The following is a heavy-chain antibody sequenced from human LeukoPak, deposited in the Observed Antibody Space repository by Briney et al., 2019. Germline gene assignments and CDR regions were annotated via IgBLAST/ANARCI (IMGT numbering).Heavy chain of an antibody. Sequence: GGSLRLSCEASGFTFSNYELNWVRQAPGEGLEWLSYISSGGTTIYYADSLKGRFTISRDNANSSLYLRMNSLRAEDTAVYYCARVFRDSYYYYKMDVWGKGTTVTVSS. V-gene: IGHV3-48*03. J-gene: IGHJ6*03. CDR1: GFTFSNYE. CDR2: ISSGGTTI. CDR3: ARVFRDSYYYYKMDV.